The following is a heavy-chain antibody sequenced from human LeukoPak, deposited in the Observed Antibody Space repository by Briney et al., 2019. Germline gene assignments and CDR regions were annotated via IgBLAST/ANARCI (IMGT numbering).Heavy chain of an antibody. D-gene: IGHD3-16*02. CDR2: IYYSGST. CDR1: GGSISSGGYY. V-gene: IGHV4-31*03. Sequence: PSETLSLTCTVSGGSISSGGYYWSWIRQHPGKGLEWFGFIYYSGSTYYNPSLKSRVTFSVDTSKNQFSLKLSSVNAADTAVYYCARAVYDYIWGSYRFDYWGQGTLVTVSS. J-gene: IGHJ4*02. CDR3: ARAVYDYIWGSYRFDY.